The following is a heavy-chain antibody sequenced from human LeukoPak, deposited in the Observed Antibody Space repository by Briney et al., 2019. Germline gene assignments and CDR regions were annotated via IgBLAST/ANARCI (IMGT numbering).Heavy chain of an antibody. CDR1: GGSFSGYY. Sequence: PSETLSLTCAVYGGSFSGYYWSWIRQPPGKGLEWIGEIHHSGSTNYNPSLKSRVAISLDTSTNQFSLELSSVTAADTAVYYCARDEPAGTGWGQGTLVTVSS. V-gene: IGHV4-34*01. CDR3: ARDEPAGTG. J-gene: IGHJ4*02. CDR2: IHHSGST. D-gene: IGHD6-13*01.